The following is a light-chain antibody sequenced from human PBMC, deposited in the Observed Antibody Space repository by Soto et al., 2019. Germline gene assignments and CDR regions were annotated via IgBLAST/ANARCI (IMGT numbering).Light chain of an antibody. Sequence: DSQVNPSPSSLSASVGARVPISCRASQSISGYLNWYQQKPGKAPNLLIFDASSLQSGVPSRFSGRGSGAEYTLTISSLQPEDFATYFCQHSYSNFPITFGQGSRLAIK. V-gene: IGKV1-39*01. CDR1: QSISGY. CDR3: QHSYSNFPIT. CDR2: DAS. J-gene: IGKJ5*01.